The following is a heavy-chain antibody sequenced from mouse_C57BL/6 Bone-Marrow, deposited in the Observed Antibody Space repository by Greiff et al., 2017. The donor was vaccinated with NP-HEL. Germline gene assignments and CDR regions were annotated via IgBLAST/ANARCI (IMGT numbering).Heavy chain of an antibody. V-gene: IGHV5-17*01. CDR3: ARPRRTTSRGYFDY. CDR1: GFTFSDYG. CDR2: ISSGSSTI. Sequence: EVQLVESGGGLVKPGGSLKLSCAASGFTFSDYGMHWVRQAPEKGLEWVAYISSGSSTIYYADTVKGRFTISRDNAKNTLFLQMTRLRSDDTAMYYCARPRRTTSRGYFDYWGQGTTLTVSS. D-gene: IGHD1-1*01. J-gene: IGHJ2*01.